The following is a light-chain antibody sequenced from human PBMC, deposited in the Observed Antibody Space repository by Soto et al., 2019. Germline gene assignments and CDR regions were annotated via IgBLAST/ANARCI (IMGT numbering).Light chain of an antibody. V-gene: IGLV2-14*01. Sequence: QSALTQPASVSGSPGQSITISCTGTSSDVGGYNYVSWYQQHPGKAPKLLIFGNTQRPSGVPDRFSGSKSGTSASLAISGLQSEDEADYSCAAWDDSLNGPVFGGGTKVTVL. J-gene: IGLJ2*01. CDR1: SSDVGGYNY. CDR3: AAWDDSLNGPV. CDR2: GNT.